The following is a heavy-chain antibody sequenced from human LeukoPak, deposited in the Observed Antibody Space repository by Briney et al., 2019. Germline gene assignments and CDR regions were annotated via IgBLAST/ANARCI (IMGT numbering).Heavy chain of an antibody. CDR2: ISSSGSTI. J-gene: IGHJ5*02. Sequence: HPGGSLRLSCAASGFTFSSYEMNWVRQAPGKGLEWVSYISSSGSTIYYADSVKGRFTISRDNAKNSLYLQMNSLRVEDTAIYYCARYSGSGQFDPWGQGTLVTVSS. V-gene: IGHV3-48*03. D-gene: IGHD3-10*01. CDR1: GFTFSSYE. CDR3: ARYSGSGQFDP.